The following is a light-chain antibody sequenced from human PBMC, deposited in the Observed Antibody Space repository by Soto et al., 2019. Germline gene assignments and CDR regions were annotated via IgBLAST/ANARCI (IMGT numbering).Light chain of an antibody. J-gene: IGLJ2*01. Sequence: QSVLTQPPSASGSPGQSVTISCTGTSSDVGGYNYVSWYQQHPGKAPKLMIYEVSKRPSGVPDRFSGSKSGNTASLTVSGLQAEDEADYYCAAWDDSLSGLVFGGGTKLTVL. V-gene: IGLV2-8*01. CDR1: SSDVGGYNY. CDR3: AAWDDSLSGLV. CDR2: EVS.